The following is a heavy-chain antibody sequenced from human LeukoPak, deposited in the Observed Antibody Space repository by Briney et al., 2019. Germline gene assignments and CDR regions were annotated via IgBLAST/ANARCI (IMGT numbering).Heavy chain of an antibody. CDR2: IYYSGST. J-gene: IGHJ4*02. D-gene: IGHD2-21*02. Sequence: SETLSLTCTVSGGSISSGDYYWSWIRQPPGKGLVWIGYIYYSGSTYYNPSLKSRVTISVDTSKNQFSLKLSSVTAADTAVYYCAREGGGDSTLDYWGQGTLVTVSS. V-gene: IGHV4-30-4*01. CDR3: AREGGGDSTLDY. CDR1: GGSISSGDYY.